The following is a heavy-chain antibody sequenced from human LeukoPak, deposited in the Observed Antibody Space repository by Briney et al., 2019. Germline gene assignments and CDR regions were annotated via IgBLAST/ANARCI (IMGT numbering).Heavy chain of an antibody. Sequence: GGSLRLSCVGSGFTFRSHAMSWVRQAPEKGLEFVSGIYENGGTTYYADSVKGRFTISRDNSKNTLYLQMSSLRAGDTAVYYCAKDLTKWSDYWGQGTLITVYS. CDR2: IYENGGTT. CDR1: GFTFRSHA. V-gene: IGHV3-23*01. CDR3: AKDLTKWSDY. J-gene: IGHJ4*02. D-gene: IGHD2-15*01.